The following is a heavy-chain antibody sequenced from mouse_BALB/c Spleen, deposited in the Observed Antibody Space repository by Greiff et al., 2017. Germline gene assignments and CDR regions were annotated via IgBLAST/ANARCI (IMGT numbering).Heavy chain of an antibody. CDR3: ARGELSYYAMDY. D-gene: IGHD4-1*01. CDR2: IYPGGGYT. CDR1: GYTFTNYW. Sequence: VQLQQSGAELVRPGTSVKISCKASGYTFTNYWLGWVKQRPGHGLEWIGDIYPGGGYTNYNEKFKGKATLTADTSSSTAYMQLSSLTSEDSAVYFCARGELSYYAMDYWGQGTSVTVSS. V-gene: IGHV1-63*02. J-gene: IGHJ4*01.